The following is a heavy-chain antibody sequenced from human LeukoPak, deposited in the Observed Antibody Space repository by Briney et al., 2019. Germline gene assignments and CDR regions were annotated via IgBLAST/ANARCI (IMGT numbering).Heavy chain of an antibody. CDR3: ARKIATVAEVFDY. V-gene: IGHV4-39*02. J-gene: IGHJ4*02. CDR2: IHNSGGT. Sequence: SETLSLTCTVSGGSISSSGYYWGWIRQPPGKGLEWIGSIHNSGGTYYNPSLNSRVTITVDASKNYFSLKLSSVTAADTAVYYCARKIATVAEVFDYWGQGTLVTVSS. D-gene: IGHD4-11*01. CDR1: GGSISSSGYY.